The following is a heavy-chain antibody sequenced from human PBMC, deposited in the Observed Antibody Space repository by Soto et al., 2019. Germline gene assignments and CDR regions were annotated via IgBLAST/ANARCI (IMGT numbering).Heavy chain of an antibody. V-gene: IGHV1-69*13. CDR1: GGTFSSYA. CDR2: IIPIFGTA. D-gene: IGHD2-15*01. Sequence: SVKVSCKASGGTFSSYAISCVRQAPGQGLEWMGGIIPIFGTANYAQKFQGRVTITADESTSTAYMELSSLRSEDTAVYYCARGAGSGNPLDYWGQGTLVTVSS. J-gene: IGHJ4*02. CDR3: ARGAGSGNPLDY.